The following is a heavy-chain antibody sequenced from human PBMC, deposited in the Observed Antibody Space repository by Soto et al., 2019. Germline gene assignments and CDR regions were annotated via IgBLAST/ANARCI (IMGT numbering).Heavy chain of an antibody. CDR3: AGDTYSSNYYYYYGMDV. CDR2: IHYSGST. J-gene: IGHJ6*02. Sequence: QMQLQESGPGLVKPSQTLSLTCTVSGGSISSGGYYWSWIRQHPGKGLEWIGYIHYSGSTYYNPSLKSRVTISVDTSKNQFSVKLSSATAADTAVYYCAGDTYSSNYYYYYGMDVWGQGTTVTVSS. V-gene: IGHV4-31*03. D-gene: IGHD4-4*01. CDR1: GGSISSGGYY.